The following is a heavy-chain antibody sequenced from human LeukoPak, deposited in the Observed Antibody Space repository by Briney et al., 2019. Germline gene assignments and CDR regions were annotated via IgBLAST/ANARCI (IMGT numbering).Heavy chain of an antibody. J-gene: IGHJ3*02. D-gene: IGHD5-18*01. Sequence: SETLSLTCTVSGGSISRGSYYWSWVRQPAGKGLEWIGRIYTSGSTNYNPSLKSRVTISVDTSKNQFSLKLSSVTAADTAVYYCARRTRNTAMAADAFDIWGQGTMVTVSS. CDR2: IYTSGST. CDR3: ARRTRNTAMAADAFDI. V-gene: IGHV4-61*02. CDR1: GGSISRGSYY.